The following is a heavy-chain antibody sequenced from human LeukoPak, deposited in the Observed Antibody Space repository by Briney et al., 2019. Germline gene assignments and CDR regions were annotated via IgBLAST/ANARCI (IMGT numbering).Heavy chain of an antibody. CDR1: GYTFTSYA. CDR2: INACNVNT. Sequence: EASVKVSCKASGYTFTSYAMHWVRQAPGQRLEWMGWINACNVNTKYSQEFQGRVTMTTDTSTSTAYMELRSLRSDDTAVYYCARAGLGITMVREKTKNYYYYYYMDVWGKGTTVTISS. J-gene: IGHJ6*03. CDR3: ARAGLGITMVREKTKNYYYYYYMDV. D-gene: IGHD3-10*01. V-gene: IGHV1-3*01.